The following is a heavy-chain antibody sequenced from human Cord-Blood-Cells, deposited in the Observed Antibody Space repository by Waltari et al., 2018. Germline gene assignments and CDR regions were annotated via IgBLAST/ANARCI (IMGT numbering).Heavy chain of an antibody. D-gene: IGHD6-13*01. CDR3: ARGCLAAAGTYYYYGMDV. J-gene: IGHJ6*02. CDR1: GGSISSSNW. CDR2: IYHSGGT. V-gene: IGHV4-4*02. Sequence: QVQLQESGPGLVKPSGTLSLTCAVSGGSISSSNWWSWVRQPPGKGLEWIGEIYHSGGTNYNPSLKSRVTISVDKSKNQFSLKLSSVTAADTAVYYCARGCLAAAGTYYYYGMDVWGQGTTVTVSS.